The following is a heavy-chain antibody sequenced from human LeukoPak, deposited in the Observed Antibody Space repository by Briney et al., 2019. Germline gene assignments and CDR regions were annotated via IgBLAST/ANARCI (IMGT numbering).Heavy chain of an antibody. D-gene: IGHD6-6*01. J-gene: IGHJ5*02. CDR3: ARDRGSPSLGPVSYNWFDP. V-gene: IGHV1-2*06. CDR2: INPNSGGT. CDR1: GYTFTGYY. Sequence: ASVKVSCKASGYTFTGYYMHWVRQAPGQGLEWMGRINPNSGGTNYAQKFQGRVTMTRDTSISTAYMELSRLRSDDTAVYYCARDRGSPSLGPVSYNWFDPWGQGTLVTVSS.